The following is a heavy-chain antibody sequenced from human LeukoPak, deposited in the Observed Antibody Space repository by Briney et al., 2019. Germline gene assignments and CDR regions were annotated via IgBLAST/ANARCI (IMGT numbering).Heavy chain of an antibody. CDR1: GFTFSHYW. V-gene: IGHV3-74*01. CDR2: INIDGSTT. J-gene: IGHJ4*02. D-gene: IGHD1-1*01. Sequence: GGSLRLSCAASGFTFSHYWMHWVRQAPEKGLVWVSSINIDGSTTTYADSVKGRFTISRDNAKNTLSLQMNSLRADDTAVYYCISDHTGHDDYWGQGTLVTVSS. CDR3: ISDHTGHDDY.